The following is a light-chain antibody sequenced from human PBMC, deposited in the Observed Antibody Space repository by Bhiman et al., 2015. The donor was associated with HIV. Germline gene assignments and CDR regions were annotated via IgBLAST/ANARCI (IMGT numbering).Light chain of an antibody. V-gene: IGLV3-1*01. CDR3: QAWDSTTVI. J-gene: IGLJ2*01. Sequence: GSVTPRQTASITCSGDKLGDKYVCWYQQKPGQSPVLVIYQDTKRPSGIPERFSGTNSGNTATLTISGTQAMDEADYFCQAWDSTTVIFGGGTKLTVL. CDR1: KLGDKY. CDR2: QDT.